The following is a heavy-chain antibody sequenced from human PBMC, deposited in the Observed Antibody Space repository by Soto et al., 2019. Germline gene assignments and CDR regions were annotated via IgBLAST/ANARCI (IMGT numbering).Heavy chain of an antibody. Sequence: PGGSLRLSCAASGFTFSSYSMNWVRQAPGKGLEWVSSISSSSSYIYYADSVKGRFTISRDNAKNALYVQMNSLRGEDTAVYYCARGPSSDCSSSSCYAFDIWGQGTMVTVSS. CDR3: ARGPSSDCSSSSCYAFDI. CDR2: ISSSSSYI. V-gene: IGHV3-21*01. CDR1: GFTFSSYS. J-gene: IGHJ3*02. D-gene: IGHD2-2*01.